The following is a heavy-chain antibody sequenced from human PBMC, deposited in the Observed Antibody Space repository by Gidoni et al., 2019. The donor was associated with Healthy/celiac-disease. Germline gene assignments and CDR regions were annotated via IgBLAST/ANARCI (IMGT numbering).Heavy chain of an antibody. J-gene: IGHJ4*02. Sequence: QVQLQQWGAGLLKPSETLSLTCAVYGGSFSGYYWSWIRQPPGKGLKWIGEINHSGRTNYNPSLKSRVTISVDTSKNQFSLKLSSVTAADTAVYYCARVRRLVITYDYWGQGTLVTVSS. CDR1: GGSFSGYY. CDR2: INHSGRT. V-gene: IGHV4-34*01. D-gene: IGHD3-22*01. CDR3: ARVRRLVITYDY.